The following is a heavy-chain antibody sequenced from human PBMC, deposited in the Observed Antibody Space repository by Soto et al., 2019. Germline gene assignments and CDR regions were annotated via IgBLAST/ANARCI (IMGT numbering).Heavy chain of an antibody. CDR2: IWYDGSNK. J-gene: IGHJ4*02. CDR1: GFTFSTYG. CDR3: AREYTFGGVIAVAGFDY. Sequence: QVQLVESGGGVVQPGRSLRLSCAASGFTFSTYGMRWVRQAPGKGLEWVAVIWYDGSNKYYADSVKGRFTISRDNSKNALFLQMNNLRAEDTAVYYCAREYTFGGVIAVAGFDYWGQGTLVTVSS. V-gene: IGHV3-33*01. D-gene: IGHD3-16*02.